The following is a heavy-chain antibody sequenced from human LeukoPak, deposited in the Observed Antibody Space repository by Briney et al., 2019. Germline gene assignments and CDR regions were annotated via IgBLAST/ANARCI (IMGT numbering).Heavy chain of an antibody. Sequence: PSETLSLTCTVSGGSISSSYWSWIRQPPGKGLEWIGYIYNSGSTNYNPSLESRITISVDTSKNQFSLKLSSVTAADTAVYYCARGGVTSVVDVWGKGTTVTISS. CDR2: IYNSGST. CDR1: GGSISSSY. D-gene: IGHD4-23*01. V-gene: IGHV4-59*01. CDR3: ARGGVTSVVDV. J-gene: IGHJ6*04.